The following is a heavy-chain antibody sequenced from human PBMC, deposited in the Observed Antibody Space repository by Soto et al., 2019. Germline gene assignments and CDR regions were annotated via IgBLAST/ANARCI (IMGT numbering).Heavy chain of an antibody. CDR2: IDPSDSQT. CDR3: ARQIYDSDTGPNFQYYYDS. Sequence: PGESLKISCQGSGYSFAGYWIPWVRQTPGKGLEWMGRIDPSDSQTYYSPSFRGHVTISVTKSITTVFLQWSSLRASDTAMYYCARQIYDSDTGPNFQYYYDSWCQGTLVTVSS. CDR1: GYSFAGYW. V-gene: IGHV5-10-1*01. D-gene: IGHD3-22*01. J-gene: IGHJ4*02.